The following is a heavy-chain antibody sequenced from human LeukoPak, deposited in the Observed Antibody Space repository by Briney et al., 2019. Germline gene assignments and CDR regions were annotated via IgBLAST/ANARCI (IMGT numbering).Heavy chain of an antibody. CDR1: GGSISSYY. J-gene: IGHJ6*03. V-gene: IGHV4-59*12. D-gene: IGHD1-26*01. CDR3: ARSKGSESYYYYYMDV. CDR2: IYYSGST. Sequence: SETLSLTCTVSGGSISSYYWSWIRQPPGKALEWIGYIYYSGSTSYNPSLKSRVTMSVDTSKNQLSLKLSSVTAADTAVYYCARSKGSESYYYYYMDVWGKGTTVTVSS.